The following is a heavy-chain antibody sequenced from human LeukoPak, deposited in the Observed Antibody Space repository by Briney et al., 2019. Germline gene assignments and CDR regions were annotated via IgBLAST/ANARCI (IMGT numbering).Heavy chain of an antibody. CDR2: IWYDGSNK. CDR3: ARDGYYGSGSQTYYYYYYGMDV. CDR1: GFTFSSYG. J-gene: IGHJ6*04. D-gene: IGHD3-10*01. V-gene: IGHV3-33*01. Sequence: GRSLRLSCAASGFTFSSYGMHWVRQAPGKGLEWVAVIWYDGSNKYYADSVKGRFTISRVNSKNTLYLQMNSLRAEDTAVYYCARDGYYGSGSQTYYYYYYGMDVWGKGTTVTVSS.